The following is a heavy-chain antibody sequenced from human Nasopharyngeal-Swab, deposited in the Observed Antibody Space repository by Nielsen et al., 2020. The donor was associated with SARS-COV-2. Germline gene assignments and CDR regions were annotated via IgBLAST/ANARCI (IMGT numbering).Heavy chain of an antibody. CDR1: GGSISSYY. CDR2: IYYSGST. D-gene: IGHD3-9*01. J-gene: IGHJ4*02. CDR3: ARGDYDVLTGYYSGLDY. V-gene: IGHV4-59*13. Sequence: SETLSLTCTVSGGSISSYYWSWIRQPPGKGLDWIGYIYYSGSTYYNPSLKSRVTMSVDTSKNQFSLNLTSVTAADTAVYYCARGDYDVLTGYYSGLDYWGQGSLVTVSS.